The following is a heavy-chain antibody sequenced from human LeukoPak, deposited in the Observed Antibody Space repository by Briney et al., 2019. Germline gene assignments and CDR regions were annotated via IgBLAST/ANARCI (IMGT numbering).Heavy chain of an antibody. CDR2: IYYSGST. V-gene: IGHV4-61*01. CDR1: GGSVSSGSYY. D-gene: IGHD4-17*01. CDR3: ARRGSGDYDYYFDY. Sequence: SETLSLTCTVSGGSVSSGSYYWSWIRQPPGKGLEWIGYIYYSGSTNYNPSLKSRVTISVDTSKNQFSLKLSSVTAADTAVYYCARRGSGDYDYYFDYWGQGTLVTVSS. J-gene: IGHJ4*02.